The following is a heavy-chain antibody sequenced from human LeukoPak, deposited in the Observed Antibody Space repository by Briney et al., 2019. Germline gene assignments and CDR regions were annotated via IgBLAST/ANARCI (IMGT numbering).Heavy chain of an antibody. J-gene: IGHJ4*02. Sequence: PGGSLRLSCAASGFTFSSYAMHWVRQAPGKGLEWVAVISYDGSNKYYADSVKGRFTISRDNSKNTLYLQMNSLRAEDTAVYYCASRSMVRGVMGDYWGQGTLVTVSS. CDR2: ISYDGSNK. CDR3: ASRSMVRGVMGDY. D-gene: IGHD3-10*01. V-gene: IGHV3-30*04. CDR1: GFTFSSYA.